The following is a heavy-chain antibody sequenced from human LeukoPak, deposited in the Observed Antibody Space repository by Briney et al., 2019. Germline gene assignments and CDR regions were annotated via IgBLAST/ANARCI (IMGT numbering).Heavy chain of an antibody. Sequence: GGSLRLSCAASGFTFSSYAMSWVRQAPGKGLECVSAISGSGGSTYYADSVKGRFTISRDNSKNTLYLQMNSLRAEDTAVYYCAKAHTYLDAFDIWGQGTMVTVSS. CDR2: ISGSGGST. D-gene: IGHD2/OR15-2a*01. J-gene: IGHJ3*02. V-gene: IGHV3-23*01. CDR1: GFTFSSYA. CDR3: AKAHTYLDAFDI.